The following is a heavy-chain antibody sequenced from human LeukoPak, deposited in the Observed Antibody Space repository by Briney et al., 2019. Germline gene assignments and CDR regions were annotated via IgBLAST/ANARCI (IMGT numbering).Heavy chain of an antibody. J-gene: IGHJ4*02. CDR1: GGSFRGYY. D-gene: IGHD2-2*01. V-gene: IGHV4-34*01. Sequence: AETLSLTCAVYGGSFRGYYWSWIRQPPGKGLEWIGEIDHSGSTNYNPSLKSRVTISLDTSMKKFSLKLNSVTAADTAVYYCASTERCSTTCPLDYWGQGTLVTVSS. CDR3: ASTERCSTTCPLDY. CDR2: IDHSGST.